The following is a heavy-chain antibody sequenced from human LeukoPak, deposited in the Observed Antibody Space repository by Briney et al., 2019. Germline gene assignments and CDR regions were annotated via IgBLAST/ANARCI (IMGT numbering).Heavy chain of an antibody. D-gene: IGHD7-27*01. V-gene: IGHV4-4*07. Sequence: SETLSLTCTVSGGSISPYYWTWIRQPAGKGLEWIGRIYTSGSTNYNPSLKSRLTMSVDASKNQFSLWLSSVTAADTAVYYCATGRSGDSLFDYWGQGTLVTVSS. CDR3: ATGRSGDSLFDY. CDR2: IYTSGST. J-gene: IGHJ4*02. CDR1: GGSISPYY.